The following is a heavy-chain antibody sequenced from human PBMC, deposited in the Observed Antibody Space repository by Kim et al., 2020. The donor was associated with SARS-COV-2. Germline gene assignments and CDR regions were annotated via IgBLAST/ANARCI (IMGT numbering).Heavy chain of an antibody. Sequence: GGSLRLSCAASGFTFSSYAMHWVRQAPGKGLEWVAVISYDGSNKYYADSVKGRFTISRDNSKNTLYLQMNSLRAEDTAVYYCARFYYYDSSGYYFGGFLTSIRNLFDYWGQGTLVTVSS. CDR2: ISYDGSNK. D-gene: IGHD3-22*01. CDR1: GFTFSSYA. CDR3: ARFYYYDSSGYYFGGFLTSIRNLFDY. V-gene: IGHV3-30*04. J-gene: IGHJ4*02.